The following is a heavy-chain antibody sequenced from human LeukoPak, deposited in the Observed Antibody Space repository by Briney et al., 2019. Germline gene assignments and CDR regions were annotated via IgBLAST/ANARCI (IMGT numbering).Heavy chain of an antibody. CDR3: ARSTVNYGDYPPSNYYFDY. CDR2: IIPIFGTA. D-gene: IGHD4-17*01. Sequence: SEKVSCKASGGTFSSYAISWVRQAPGQGLEWMGGIIPIFGTANYAQKFQGRVTITADESTSTAYMELSSLRSEDTAVYYCARSTVNYGDYPPSNYYFDYWGQGTLVTVSS. CDR1: GGTFSSYA. J-gene: IGHJ4*02. V-gene: IGHV1-69*13.